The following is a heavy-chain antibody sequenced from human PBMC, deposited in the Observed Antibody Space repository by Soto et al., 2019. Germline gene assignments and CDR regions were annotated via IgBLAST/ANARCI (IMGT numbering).Heavy chain of an antibody. Sequence: QVQLVESGGGVVQPGRSLRLSCATSGFTFSDYAMHWVRQAPGQGLGWVAAISFVGSNTYYADSLKSPFTISRDPTKNTLYLEMNSLRPMDTAVYYCAKIRMVTAMFQMDVWGQGTTVIVSS. V-gene: IGHV3-30*18. CDR2: ISFVGSNT. J-gene: IGHJ6*02. D-gene: IGHD2-21*02. CDR1: GFTFSDYA. CDR3: AKIRMVTAMFQMDV.